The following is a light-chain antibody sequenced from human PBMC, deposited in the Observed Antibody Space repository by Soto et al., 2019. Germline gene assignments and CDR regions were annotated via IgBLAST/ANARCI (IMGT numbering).Light chain of an antibody. CDR3: QQRSNWLFT. CDR1: QSVSSY. Sequence: EIVLTQSPATLSLSPGERATLSCRASQSVSSYLAWYQQKPGQAPGLLIYDASNRATGIPARFSGSGSGTDFTLTISSLEPEDFAVYYCQQRSNWLFTFGGGTKVDIK. CDR2: DAS. V-gene: IGKV3-11*01. J-gene: IGKJ4*01.